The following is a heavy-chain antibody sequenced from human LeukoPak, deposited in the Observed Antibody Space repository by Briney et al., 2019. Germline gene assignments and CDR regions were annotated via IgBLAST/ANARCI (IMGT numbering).Heavy chain of an antibody. CDR1: GFTFSTYG. CDR2: IWYDGSNK. Sequence: GGSLRLSCAASGFTFSTYGMHWVRQAPGKGLEWVALIWYDGSNKYSTDSVRGRFTISRDNSKNTLYLQMNSLRAGDTAVYYCARGKYCSSTSCIGDYFDPWGQGTLVTVSS. J-gene: IGHJ5*02. V-gene: IGHV3-33*01. CDR3: ARGKYCSSTSCIGDYFDP. D-gene: IGHD2-2*01.